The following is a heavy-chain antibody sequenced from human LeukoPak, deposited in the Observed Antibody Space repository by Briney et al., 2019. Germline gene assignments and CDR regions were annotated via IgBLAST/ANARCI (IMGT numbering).Heavy chain of an antibody. CDR1: GYTFTSYG. D-gene: IGHD3-9*01. CDR3: ARARGPYYDILTGYSHFDC. V-gene: IGHV1-18*04. Sequence: ASVKVSCKASGYTFTSYGISWVRQAPGQGLEWMGWISAYNGNTNYAQKLQGRVTMTTDTSTSTAYMELRSLRSDDTAVYYCARARGPYYDILTGYSHFDCWGQGTLVTVSS. J-gene: IGHJ4*02. CDR2: ISAYNGNT.